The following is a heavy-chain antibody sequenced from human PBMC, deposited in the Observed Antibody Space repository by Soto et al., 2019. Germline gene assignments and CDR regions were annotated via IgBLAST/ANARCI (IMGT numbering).Heavy chain of an antibody. Sequence: EVHLLESGGGLVQPGGSLRLSCAASGFSFSDYGMSWVRQAPGKGLEWVSAIHGNGGSPYYADSVKGRVIISRDNSKNTLSLQMDSLRDEDTAIYYCARSSLRIVTTNFDSWGQGTQVTVSS. V-gene: IGHV3-23*01. J-gene: IGHJ5*01. CDR1: GFSFSDYG. D-gene: IGHD5-12*01. CDR2: IHGNGGSP. CDR3: ARSSLRIVTTNFDS.